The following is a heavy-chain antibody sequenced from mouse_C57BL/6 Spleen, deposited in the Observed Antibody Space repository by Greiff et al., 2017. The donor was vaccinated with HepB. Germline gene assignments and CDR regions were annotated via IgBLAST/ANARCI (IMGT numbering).Heavy chain of an antibody. CDR1: GFTFSSYA. J-gene: IGHJ3*01. CDR3: AKSNHLAWFAY. V-gene: IGHV5-4*03. CDR2: ISDGGSYT. D-gene: IGHD2-5*01. Sequence: EVKVVESGGGLVKPGGSLKLSCAASGFTFSSYAMSWVRQTPEKRLEWVATISDGGSYTYYPDNVKGRFTISRDNAKNNLYLQMSHLKSEDTAMYYCAKSNHLAWFAYWGQGTLVTVSA.